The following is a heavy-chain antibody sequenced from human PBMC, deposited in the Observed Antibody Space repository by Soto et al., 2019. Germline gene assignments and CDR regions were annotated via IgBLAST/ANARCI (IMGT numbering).Heavy chain of an antibody. Sequence: EVQLVESGGVSVQPGGSLRLSCKASGFTLSNYWMHWVRQAPGKGLVWVSRINTDGSTTTYADSVKGRFTISRDNAKNTLYLQMNSLRDEYTAVYYCVRIRRGDGYTFGYWGQGTLVTVSS. V-gene: IGHV3-74*01. CDR1: GFTLSNYW. CDR2: INTDGSTT. J-gene: IGHJ4*02. CDR3: VRIRRGDGYTFGY. D-gene: IGHD5-12*01.